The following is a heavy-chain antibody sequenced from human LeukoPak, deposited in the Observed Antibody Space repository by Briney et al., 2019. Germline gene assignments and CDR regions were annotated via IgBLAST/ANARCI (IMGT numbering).Heavy chain of an antibody. Sequence: SETLSLTCTVSGGSMSSYDWSWIRQPAGKGLEWIGSIYYSGSTYYNPSLKSRVTISVDTSKNQFSLKLSSVTAADTAVYYCARALYSSSSVWFDPWGQGTLVTVSS. J-gene: IGHJ5*02. CDR2: IYYSGST. V-gene: IGHV4-4*07. CDR3: ARALYSSSSVWFDP. CDR1: GGSMSSYD. D-gene: IGHD6-6*01.